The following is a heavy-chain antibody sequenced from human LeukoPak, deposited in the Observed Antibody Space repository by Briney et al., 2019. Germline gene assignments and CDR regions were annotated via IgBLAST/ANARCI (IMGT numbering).Heavy chain of an antibody. CDR1: GFTFSGSA. D-gene: IGHD4-17*01. CDR3: TTYGDYGPGSDH. CDR2: IKSKSNSYAT. Sequence: GGSLRLSCAASGFTFSGSAIHWVRQASGKGLEWVGRIKSKSNSYATACAASVKGRFTISRDDSKNTAYLQMNSLKTEDTAVYYCTTYGDYGPGSDHWGQGTLVTVSS. J-gene: IGHJ4*02. V-gene: IGHV3-73*01.